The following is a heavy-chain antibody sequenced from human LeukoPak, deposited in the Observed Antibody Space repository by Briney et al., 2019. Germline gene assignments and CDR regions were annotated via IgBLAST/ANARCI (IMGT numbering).Heavy chain of an antibody. J-gene: IGHJ6*04. CDR2: ITGSGGST. Sequence: GGSLRLSCAASGSTFGSYAMNWVRQAPGKGLEWVSLITGSGGSTYYADSVKGRFTISGDNSKNTLYLQMNSLRAEDTADYYCGKGSGPNYYGMDVWGKGTTVTVSS. D-gene: IGHD2-15*01. V-gene: IGHV3-23*01. CDR3: GKGSGPNYYGMDV. CDR1: GSTFGSYA.